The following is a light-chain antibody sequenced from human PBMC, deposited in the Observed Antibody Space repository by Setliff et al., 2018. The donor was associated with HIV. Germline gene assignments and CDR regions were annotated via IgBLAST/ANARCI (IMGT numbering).Light chain of an antibody. CDR2: DVY. V-gene: IGLV2-11*01. Sequence: QSVLTQPRSVSGPPGQSVTFSCTGSSSDVGAYNFVSWYQQHPGKGPKLIIYDVYKRPSGVPDRFSGSKSGDTASLTISGLQSEDEATYFCSSYTGSDTFDVFGTGTRSPS. CDR3: SSYTGSDTFDV. J-gene: IGLJ1*01. CDR1: SSDVGAYNF.